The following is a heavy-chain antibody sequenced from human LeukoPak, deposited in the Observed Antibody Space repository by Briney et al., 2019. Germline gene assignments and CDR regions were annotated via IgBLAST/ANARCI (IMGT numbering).Heavy chain of an antibody. Sequence: GGSLRLSCAASGFIFKTYTMNWVRQAPGKGPEWVSSISTSSVTLLYADSVRGRFTVSRDNAKNSLFLQMNSLRVDDTGIYYCARGAHGRNDLNVPNWGQGVLVTVSS. CDR1: GFIFKTYT. CDR2: ISTSSVTL. CDR3: ARGAHGRNDLNVPN. D-gene: IGHD3-10*02. V-gene: IGHV3-21*01. J-gene: IGHJ4*02.